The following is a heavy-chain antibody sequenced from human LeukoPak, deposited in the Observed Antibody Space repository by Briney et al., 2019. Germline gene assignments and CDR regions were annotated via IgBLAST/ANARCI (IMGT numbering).Heavy chain of an antibody. CDR1: GFTFSSYS. J-gene: IGHJ3*02. V-gene: IGHV3-21*01. Sequence: GGSLRLSCAASGFTFSSYSMNWVRQAPGKGLEWVSSISSSSYIYYADSVKGRFTISRDNAKNTLYLQMNSLRAEDTAVYYCARSSSWHDAFDIWGQGTMVTVSS. D-gene: IGHD6-13*01. CDR3: ARSSSWHDAFDI. CDR2: ISSSSYI.